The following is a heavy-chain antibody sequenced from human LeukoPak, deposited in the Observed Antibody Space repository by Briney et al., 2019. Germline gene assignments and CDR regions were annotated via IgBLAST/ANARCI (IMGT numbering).Heavy chain of an antibody. CDR2: IYYSGST. Sequence: PSETLSLTCTVSGGSISSSYSYWGWIRQPPGKGLEWIGNIYYSGSTYYNPSLKSRVTISVDTSKNHFSLKLSSVTAADTAVYYCARLSVRYFDGGVDAFDIWGQGTMVTVSS. CDR1: GGSISSSYSY. D-gene: IGHD3-9*01. V-gene: IGHV4-39*02. CDR3: ARLSVRYFDGGVDAFDI. J-gene: IGHJ3*02.